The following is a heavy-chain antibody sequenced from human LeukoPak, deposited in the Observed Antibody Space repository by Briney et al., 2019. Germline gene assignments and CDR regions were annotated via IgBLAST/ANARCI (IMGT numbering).Heavy chain of an antibody. J-gene: IGHJ5*02. CDR2: ISGSGSST. D-gene: IGHD1-26*01. V-gene: IGHV3-23*01. CDR1: GFTFSSYA. CDR3: ARDPNGSYIWFDP. Sequence: GGSLRLSCAASGFTFSSYAMSWVRQAPGKGLEWVSAISGSGSSTYYADSVKGRFTISRDNSKNSLYLQMNSLRAEDTAVYYCARDPNGSYIWFDPWGQGTLVTVSS.